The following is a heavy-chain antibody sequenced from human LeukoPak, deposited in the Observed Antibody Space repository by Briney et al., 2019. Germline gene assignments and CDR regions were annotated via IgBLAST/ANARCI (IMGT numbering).Heavy chain of an antibody. CDR2: INHSGST. D-gene: IGHD3-3*02. CDR3: ARGHSILDY. CDR1: GGSFSGYY. V-gene: IGHV4-34*01. J-gene: IGHJ4*02. Sequence: SETLSLTCAVYGGSFSGYYWSWICQPPGKGLEWIGEINHSGSTNYNPSLKSRVTISVDTSKNQFSLKLSSVTAADTAVYYCARGHSILDYWGQGTLVTVSS.